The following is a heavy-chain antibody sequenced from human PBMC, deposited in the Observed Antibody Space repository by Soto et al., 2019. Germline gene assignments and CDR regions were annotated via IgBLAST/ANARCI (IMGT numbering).Heavy chain of an antibody. J-gene: IGHJ4*02. Sequence: EVQLLESGGGLVQPGGSLRLSCAASGFIFSNYPMNWVRQAPGKGLDWVSTISHSADTYYPDSVNGRFTVSRDNSKNTLYLQMNSLRAEDTAVYYCATASLYCSGRNCFTFDYWGQGALVTVSS. V-gene: IGHV3-23*01. CDR1: GFIFSNYP. CDR2: ISHSADT. D-gene: IGHD2-15*01. CDR3: ATASLYCSGRNCFTFDY.